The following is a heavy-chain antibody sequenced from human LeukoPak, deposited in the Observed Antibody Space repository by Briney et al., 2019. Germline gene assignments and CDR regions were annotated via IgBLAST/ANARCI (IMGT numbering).Heavy chain of an antibody. J-gene: IGHJ4*02. Sequence: PGGSLRLSCAASGFTFSSNYMHWVRQAPGKGLVWISRISNDGRSTYHADSVKGRFTISRDNAKNTLYLQMNSLRAEDTAVYYCAGEDDFWSGYYLDYWGQGTLVTVSS. V-gene: IGHV3-74*01. CDR1: GFTFSSNY. CDR3: AGEDDFWSGYYLDY. D-gene: IGHD3-3*01. CDR2: ISNDGRST.